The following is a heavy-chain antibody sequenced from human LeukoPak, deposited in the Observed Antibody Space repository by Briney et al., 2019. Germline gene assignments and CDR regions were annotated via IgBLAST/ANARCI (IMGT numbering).Heavy chain of an antibody. CDR3: ARGSYCSGCSCYNNWFDP. V-gene: IGHV3-74*01. CDR2: INSDGSST. D-gene: IGHD2-15*01. CDR1: GFTFSSYW. J-gene: IGHJ5*02. Sequence: GGSLRLSCAASGFTFSSYWMHWVRQAPGKGLVWVSRINSDGSSTSYADSVKGRFTISRDNAKNTLYLQMNSLRAEDTAVYYCARGSYCSGCSCYNNWFDPWGQGTLVTVSS.